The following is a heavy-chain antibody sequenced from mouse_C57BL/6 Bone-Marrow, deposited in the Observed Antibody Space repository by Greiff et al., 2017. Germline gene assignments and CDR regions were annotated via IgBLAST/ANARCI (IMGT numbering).Heavy chain of an antibody. V-gene: IGHV1-62-2*01. Sequence: QVQLKESGAELVKPGASVKLSCKASGYTFTEYTIHWVKQRSGQGLAWIGWFYPGSGSIKYNEKFKDKATLTAAKSSSTAYMELSRLTSEDSAVYVCARHEDSNYVRAMDDWGQGTSGTVSS. CDR2: FYPGSGSI. CDR1: GYTFTEYT. J-gene: IGHJ4*01. D-gene: IGHD2-5*01. CDR3: ARHEDSNYVRAMDD.